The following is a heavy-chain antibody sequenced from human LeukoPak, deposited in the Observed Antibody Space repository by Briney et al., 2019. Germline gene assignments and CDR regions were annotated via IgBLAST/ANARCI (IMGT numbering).Heavy chain of an antibody. CDR3: ASSSWYALDY. J-gene: IGHJ4*01. Sequence: GGSLRLSCAASGFTFSSYEMNWVRQAPGKGLEWISYISSSGSTMYYADSVKGRFTISRDNAKNSLYLQMNSLRAEDTAIYYCASSSWYALDYWGQEPLSPSPQ. D-gene: IGHD6-13*01. V-gene: IGHV3-48*03. CDR1: GFTFSSYE. CDR2: ISSSGSTM.